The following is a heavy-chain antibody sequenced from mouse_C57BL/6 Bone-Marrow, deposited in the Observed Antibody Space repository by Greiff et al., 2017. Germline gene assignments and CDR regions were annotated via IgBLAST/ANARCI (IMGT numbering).Heavy chain of an antibody. CDR2: IDPENGDT. J-gene: IGHJ2*01. CDR3: TPYYSLDY. D-gene: IGHD2-12*01. V-gene: IGHV14-4*01. CDR1: GFNIKDDY. Sequence: EVQLQQSGAELVRPGASVKLSCTASGFNIKDDYMHWVKQRPEQGLEWIGWIDPENGDTKYASKFQGKATITADTSSNTAYLQLRSLTSEDTAVYYCTPYYSLDYWGQGTTLTVSS.